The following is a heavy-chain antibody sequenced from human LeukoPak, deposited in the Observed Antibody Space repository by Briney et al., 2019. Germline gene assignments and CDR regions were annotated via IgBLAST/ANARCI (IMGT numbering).Heavy chain of an antibody. D-gene: IGHD3-22*01. V-gene: IGHV4-34*01. CDR3: ARVMSRYHYDSSGYYVDAFDI. J-gene: IGHJ3*02. CDR2: INHSGST. CDR1: GGSFSGYY. Sequence: PSETLSLTCAVYGGSFSGYYWSWIRQPPGKGLEWIGEINHSGSTNYNPSLKSRVTISVDTSKNQFSLKLSSVTAADTAVYYCARVMSRYHYDSSGYYVDAFDIWGQGTMVTVSS.